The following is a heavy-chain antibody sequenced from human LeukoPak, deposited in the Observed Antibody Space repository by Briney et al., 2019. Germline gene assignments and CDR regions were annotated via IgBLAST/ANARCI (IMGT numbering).Heavy chain of an antibody. CDR2: IYYSGST. V-gene: IGHV4-39*07. CDR1: GGSISSSSYY. Sequence: SETLSLTCTVSGGSISSSSYYWGWIRQPPGKGLEWIGSIYYSGSTYYNPSLKSRVTISVDTSKNQFSLKLSSVSAAGTAVYYCGRTSSGWGFYWGQGTLVTVSS. CDR3: GRTSSGWGFY. D-gene: IGHD6-19*01. J-gene: IGHJ4*02.